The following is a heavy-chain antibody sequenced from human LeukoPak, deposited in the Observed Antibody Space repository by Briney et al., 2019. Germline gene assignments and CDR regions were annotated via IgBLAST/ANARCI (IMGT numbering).Heavy chain of an antibody. Sequence: GGSLRLSCAASGFTFSSYAMSWVRQAPGKGLEWVSAISGSGGSTYYADSVKGRFTISRDNAKNSLYLQMNSLRDEDTAVYYCARDDPYSSNYYMDVWAKGTTVTVSS. CDR1: GFTFSSYA. CDR2: ISGSGGST. J-gene: IGHJ6*03. D-gene: IGHD6-19*01. V-gene: IGHV3-23*01. CDR3: ARDDPYSSNYYMDV.